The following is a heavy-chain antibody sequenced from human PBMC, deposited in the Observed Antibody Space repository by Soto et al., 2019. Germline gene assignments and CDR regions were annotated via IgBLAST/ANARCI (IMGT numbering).Heavy chain of an antibody. CDR1: GGSISSYY. Sequence: SETLSLTCTVSGGSISSYYWSWIRQPPGKGLEWIGEIYYSGSTNYNPSLKSRVTISVDTSKNQFSLKLSSVTAADTAVYYCARARIQLWLVRNWFDPWGQGTLVTVSS. CDR3: ARARIQLWLVRNWFDP. J-gene: IGHJ5*02. D-gene: IGHD5-18*01. V-gene: IGHV4-59*12. CDR2: IYYSGST.